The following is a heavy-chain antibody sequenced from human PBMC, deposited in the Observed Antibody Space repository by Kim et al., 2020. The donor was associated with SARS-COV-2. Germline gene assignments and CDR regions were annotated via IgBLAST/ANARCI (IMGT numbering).Heavy chain of an antibody. J-gene: IGHJ4*02. Sequence: GGSLRLSCAASGFTFSSYAMSWVRQAPGKGLEWVSAISGSGGSTYYADSVKGRFTISRDNSKNTLYLQMNSLRAEDTAVYYCAKEMAMGLIAAAGAASDYWGQGTLVTVSS. CDR2: ISGSGGST. CDR1: GFTFSSYA. CDR3: AKEMAMGLIAAAGAASDY. V-gene: IGHV3-23*01. D-gene: IGHD6-13*01.